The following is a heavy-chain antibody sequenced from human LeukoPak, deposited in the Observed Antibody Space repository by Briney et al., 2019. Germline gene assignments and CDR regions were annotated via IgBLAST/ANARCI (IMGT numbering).Heavy chain of an antibody. D-gene: IGHD1-14*01. J-gene: IGHJ6*02. Sequence: PGGSLRLSCAAAGFTLSSYGMHWVRQAPGKGLEWVAVISYDGSNKYYADSVKGRFTISRDNSKNTLYLQMNSLRAEDTAVYYCAKDTPDGRSGMDVWGQGTTVTVSS. CDR2: ISYDGSNK. V-gene: IGHV3-30*18. CDR3: AKDTPDGRSGMDV. CDR1: GFTLSSYG.